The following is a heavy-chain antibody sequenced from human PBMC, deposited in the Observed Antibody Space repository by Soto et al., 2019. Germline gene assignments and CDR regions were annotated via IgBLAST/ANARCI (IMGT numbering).Heavy chain of an antibody. V-gene: IGHV1-69*08. CDR2: FIPMLGTS. Sequence: QVQLVQSGAEVKRPGSSVKVSCKASGDTFSKSTFSWVRQVPGQGLEWMGRFIPMLGTSNYAQKFQGRVTITADKSTSTTYTDLSSLTPEDTGVYYCARLYDDSSGNFDYWGQGTLVTVSS. CDR1: GDTFSKST. J-gene: IGHJ4*02. CDR3: ARLYDDSSGNFDY. D-gene: IGHD3-22*01.